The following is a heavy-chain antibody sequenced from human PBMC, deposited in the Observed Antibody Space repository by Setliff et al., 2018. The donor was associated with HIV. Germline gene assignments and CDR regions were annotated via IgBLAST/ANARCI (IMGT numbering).Heavy chain of an antibody. V-gene: IGHV1-18*01. CDR2: ISGYNGIT. CDR1: GYTFTSYG. CDR3: ARIKARDDAFDI. J-gene: IGHJ3*02. Sequence: ASVKVSCKASGYTFTSYGISWVRQAPGQGLEWMGWISGYNGITKYSQKLQGRVTMTTATSTSTAYMELRSLRSDDTAVYYCARIKARDDAFDIWGQGTMVTVS.